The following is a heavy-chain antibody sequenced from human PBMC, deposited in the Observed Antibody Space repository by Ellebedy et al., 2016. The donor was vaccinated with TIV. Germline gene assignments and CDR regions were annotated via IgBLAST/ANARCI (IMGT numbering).Heavy chain of an antibody. V-gene: IGHV1-69*04. CDR2: IIPILAIL. Sequence: AASVKVSCKASGGTFSNYAISWVRQAPGQGLEWMGRIIPILAILNYAQRFQGRVSITADNSTSTAYMELSSLRSEDTAVYYCAREAYYDSSGYYSAAFDIWGQGTMVTVSS. CDR1: GGTFSNYA. CDR3: AREAYYDSSGYYSAAFDI. D-gene: IGHD3-22*01. J-gene: IGHJ3*02.